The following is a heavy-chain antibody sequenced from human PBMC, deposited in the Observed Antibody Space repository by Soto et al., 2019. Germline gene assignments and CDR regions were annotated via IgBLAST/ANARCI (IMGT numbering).Heavy chain of an antibody. CDR2: ITRDGDKT. J-gene: IGHJ4*02. D-gene: IGHD3-22*01. CDR1: GFIFSNAA. V-gene: IGHV3-64*04. Sequence: SGFIFSNAAMRWVRQPPGEGQEYVSSITRDGDKTQYADSVRARFTISRDNSKNTLYLQMNSLRAEDTAVYYCAKNPGYYYDSTGYHLDYWGQGTLVTVSS. CDR3: AKNPGYYYDSTGYHLDY.